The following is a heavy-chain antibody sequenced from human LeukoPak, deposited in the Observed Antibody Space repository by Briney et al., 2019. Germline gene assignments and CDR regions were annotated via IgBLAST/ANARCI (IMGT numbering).Heavy chain of an antibody. CDR1: GYTFTSYD. CDR2: MNPNSGNT. J-gene: IGHJ4*02. V-gene: IGHV1-8*01. CDR3: ASNPNRGPSSSFDY. Sequence: EASVKVSCTASGYTFTSYDINWVRQATGQGLEWMGWMNPNSGNTGYAQKFQGRVTMTRNTSISTAYMELSSLRSEDTAVYYCASNPNRGPSSSFDYWGQGTLVTVSS. D-gene: IGHD6-13*01.